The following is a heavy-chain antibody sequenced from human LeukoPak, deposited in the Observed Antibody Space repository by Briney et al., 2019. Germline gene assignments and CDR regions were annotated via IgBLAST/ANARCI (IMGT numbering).Heavy chain of an antibody. V-gene: IGHV3-21*01. Sequence: GDSLRLSCAASGFTFSSYSMNWVRQAPGKGLEWVSSITGSSTYIHYADSVKGRFTISRDNAKNSLYLQMNSLRAEDTAVYYCARDSGSGNNDYWGQGTLVTVSS. CDR3: ARDSGSGNNDY. J-gene: IGHJ4*02. D-gene: IGHD1-26*01. CDR1: GFTFSSYS. CDR2: ITGSSTYI.